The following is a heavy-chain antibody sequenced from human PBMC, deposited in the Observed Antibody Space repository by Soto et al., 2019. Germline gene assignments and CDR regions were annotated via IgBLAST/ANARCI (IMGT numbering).Heavy chain of an antibody. CDR2: IYYSGST. CDR1: GGSISSYY. J-gene: IGHJ4*02. D-gene: IGHD5-12*01. CDR3: ARERDGYNIATD. V-gene: IGHV4-59*01. Sequence: QVQLQESGPGLVKPSETLSLTCTVSGGSISSYYWSWIRQPPGKGLEWIGYIYYSGSTNYNPSLKIRVTISVDTSKNQFSLKLSSVTAADTAVYYCARERDGYNIATDWGQGTLVTVSS.